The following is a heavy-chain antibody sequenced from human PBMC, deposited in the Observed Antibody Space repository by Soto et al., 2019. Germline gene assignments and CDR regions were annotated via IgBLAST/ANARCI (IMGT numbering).Heavy chain of an antibody. CDR2: IKQDGSEK. Sequence: GGSLRLSCAASGFTFSSYWMSWVRQAPGKGLEWVANIKQDGSEKYYVDSVKGRFTISRDNAKNSLYLQMNSLRAEDTAVYYCARDGEVKRRYDFWSGYHYYYYGMDVWGQGATVTVSS. CDR3: ARDGEVKRRYDFWSGYHYYYYGMDV. CDR1: GFTFSSYW. D-gene: IGHD3-3*01. V-gene: IGHV3-7*03. J-gene: IGHJ6*02.